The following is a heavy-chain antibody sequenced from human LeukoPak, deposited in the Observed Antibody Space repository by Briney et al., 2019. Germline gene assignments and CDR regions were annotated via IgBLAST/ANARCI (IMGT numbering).Heavy chain of an antibody. J-gene: IGHJ4*02. CDR2: ISGSGGST. V-gene: IGHV3-23*01. CDR1: GFTFSSYA. D-gene: IGHD3-3*01. CDR3: AKEEGGTYYDFWSGYYIFDY. Sequence: GGSLRLSCAASGFTFSSYAMSWVRQAPGKGLEWVSAISGSGGSTYYADSVKGRFTISRDNSKNTLYLQMNSLRAEDTAVYYCAKEEGGTYYDFWSGYYIFDYWGQGTLVAVSS.